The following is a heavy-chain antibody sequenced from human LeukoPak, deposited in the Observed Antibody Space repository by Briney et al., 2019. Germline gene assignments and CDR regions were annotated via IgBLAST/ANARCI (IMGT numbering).Heavy chain of an antibody. J-gene: IGHJ1*01. CDR2: ISGSGGST. Sequence: GGSLRLSCAASGFTFSSYGMSWVRQAPGKGLEWVSAISGSGGSTYYADSVKGRFTISRDNSKNTLYLQMNSLRAEDTAVYYCAKDHTYYDILTGYYRPQYFQHWGQGTLVTVSS. CDR3: AKDHTYYDILTGYYRPQYFQH. V-gene: IGHV3-23*01. CDR1: GFTFSSYG. D-gene: IGHD3-9*01.